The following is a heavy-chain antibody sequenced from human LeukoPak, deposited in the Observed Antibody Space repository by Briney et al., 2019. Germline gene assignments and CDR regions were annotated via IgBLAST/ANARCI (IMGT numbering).Heavy chain of an antibody. J-gene: IGHJ5*02. CDR3: ARGRSLTTLRENWFDP. CDR2: IYYSGSP. CDR1: GGSISNYY. Sequence: SETLSLTCTVSGGSISNYYWSWIRQPPGKGLEWIGYIYYSGSPNYNPSLKSRVTISVDTSKNQFSLKLSSVTAADTAVYYCARGRSLTTLRENWFDPWGQGTLVTVSS. D-gene: IGHD1-1*01. V-gene: IGHV4-59*01.